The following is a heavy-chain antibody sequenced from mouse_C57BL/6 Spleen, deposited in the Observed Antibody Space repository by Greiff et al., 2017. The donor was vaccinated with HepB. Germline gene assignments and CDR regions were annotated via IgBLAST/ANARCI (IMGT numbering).Heavy chain of an antibody. J-gene: IGHJ2*01. CDR1: GYTFTSYW. CDR3: ARYRANWYYFDY. Sequence: QVQLQQPGTELVKPGASVKLSCKASGYTFTSYWMHWVKQRPGQGLEWIGNINPSNGGTNYNEKFKSKATLTVDKSSSTAYMQLSSLKSEDSAVYYCARYRANWYYFDYWGQGTTLTVSS. D-gene: IGHD4-1*01. V-gene: IGHV1-53*01. CDR2: INPSNGGT.